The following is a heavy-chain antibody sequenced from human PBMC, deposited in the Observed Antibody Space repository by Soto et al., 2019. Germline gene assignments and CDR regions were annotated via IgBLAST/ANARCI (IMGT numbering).Heavy chain of an antibody. CDR1: TLRFSNRT. Sequence: PGGSLRLSCTPCTLRFSNRTMSWVRQSPGKGLEWGSDINNSGHYTYYADSVKGRFTISRDNSKNTMFLQMNTLRVEDTAMYYCARRPDAFYIWGQGTMVTVSS. CDR2: INNSGHYT. V-gene: IGHV3-23*01. CDR3: ARRPDAFYI. J-gene: IGHJ3*02.